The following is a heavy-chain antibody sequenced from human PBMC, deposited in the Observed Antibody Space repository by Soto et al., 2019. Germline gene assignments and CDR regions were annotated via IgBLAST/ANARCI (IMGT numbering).Heavy chain of an antibody. CDR2: IKQDGSEN. CDR3: ARDSGPRGYDAFDI. V-gene: IGHV3-7*04. CDR1: GFTFSNYL. Sequence: GGSLSLSCAASGFTFSNYLMTWVLQAPGKGLEWVANIKQDGSENFYVDSVKGRFTISRDNAKNSLYLQMNSLRAEDTAVYYCARDSGPRGYDAFDIWGQGTMVTVSS. J-gene: IGHJ3*02. D-gene: IGHD2-8*02.